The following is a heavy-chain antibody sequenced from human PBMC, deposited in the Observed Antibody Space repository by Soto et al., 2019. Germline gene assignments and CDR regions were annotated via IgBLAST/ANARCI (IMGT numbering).Heavy chain of an antibody. V-gene: IGHV3-30-3*01. CDR1: GFSFSAYS. CDR2: ISSDGSKT. J-gene: IGHJ4*02. Sequence: QVHLVESGGGVVQAGRSLRLSCAASGFSFSAYSMHWVRQAPGKGLEWVAVISSDGSKTYYAGSLKGRFTVSRDNSKNILYLQMNSLRAEDTAVYYCERAGQQVAVFDYWGQGTEVTVSS. CDR3: ERAGQQVAVFDY. D-gene: IGHD6-13*01.